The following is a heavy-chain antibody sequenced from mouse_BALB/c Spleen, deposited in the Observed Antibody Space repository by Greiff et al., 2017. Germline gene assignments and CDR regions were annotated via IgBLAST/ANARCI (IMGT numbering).Heavy chain of an antibody. J-gene: IGHJ4*01. V-gene: IGHV5-17*02. Sequence: EVMLVESGGGLVQPGGSRKLSCAASGFTFSSFGMHWVRQAPEKGLEWVAYISSGSSTIYYADTVKGRFTISRDNPKNTLFLQMTSLRSEDTAMYYCAREDSRGVYYAMDYWGQGTSVTVSS. CDR1: GFTFSSFG. CDR2: ISSGSSTI. CDR3: AREDSRGVYYAMDY. D-gene: IGHD1-1*01.